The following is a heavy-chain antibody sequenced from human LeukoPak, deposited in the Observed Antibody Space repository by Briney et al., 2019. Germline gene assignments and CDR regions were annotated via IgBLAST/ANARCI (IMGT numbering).Heavy chain of an antibody. CDR2: ISWNSGSI. D-gene: IGHD2-15*01. Sequence: GRSLRLSCAASGFTFDDYAMHWVRQAPGKGLEWVSGISWNSGSIGYADSVKSRFSISRDNAKNSLYLQMNSLRAEDTALYYCAKGQDSHYYYYGMDVWGQGTTVTVSS. CDR3: AKGQDSHYYYYGMDV. CDR1: GFTFDDYA. J-gene: IGHJ6*02. V-gene: IGHV3-9*01.